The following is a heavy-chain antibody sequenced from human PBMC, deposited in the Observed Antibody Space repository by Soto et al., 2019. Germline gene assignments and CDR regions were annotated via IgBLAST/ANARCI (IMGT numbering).Heavy chain of an antibody. CDR3: GKRRGEHSNYSWGIDV. Sequence: QVQLVESGGGVVQPGRSLRLSCAASGFTFRNYGMHWVRQAPGKGLVWVTVISYDGSHKYYADSVKGRFTISRDNSKNDVYLEMNSLRDEDTGLFYCGKRRGEHSNYSWGIDVWGQGTTVTVSS. CDR2: ISYDGSHK. V-gene: IGHV3-30*18. CDR1: GFTFRNYG. D-gene: IGHD4-4*01. J-gene: IGHJ6*02.